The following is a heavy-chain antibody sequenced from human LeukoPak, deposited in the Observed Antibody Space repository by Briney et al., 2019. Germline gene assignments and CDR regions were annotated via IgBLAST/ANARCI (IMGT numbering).Heavy chain of an antibody. Sequence: PSETLSLTCAVYGGSFSGYYWSWIRQPPGKGLEWIGEINHSGSTNYNPSLKSRVTISVDTFKNQFSLKLSSVIAADTAAYYCARGGYFDWLTFDYWGQGTLVTVSS. V-gene: IGHV4-34*01. CDR1: GGSFSGYY. CDR3: ARGGYFDWLTFDY. D-gene: IGHD3-9*01. CDR2: INHSGST. J-gene: IGHJ4*02.